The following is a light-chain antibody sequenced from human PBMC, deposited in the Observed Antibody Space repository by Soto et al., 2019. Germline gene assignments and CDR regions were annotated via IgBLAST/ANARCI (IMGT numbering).Light chain of an antibody. CDR3: SSYTSRSTWV. CDR1: SSDVGGYNY. Sequence: QSALTQPASVSGSPGQSITISWTGTSSDVGGYNYVSWYQQHPGKAPKLLIYEVSNRPSGVSNRFSGSKSGNTASLTISGLQAEDEADYYCSSYTSRSTWVFGGGTKLTVL. J-gene: IGLJ3*02. CDR2: EVS. V-gene: IGLV2-14*01.